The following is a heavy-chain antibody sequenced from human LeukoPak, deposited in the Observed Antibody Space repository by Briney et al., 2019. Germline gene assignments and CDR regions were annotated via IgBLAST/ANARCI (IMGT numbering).Heavy chain of an antibody. CDR3: ARAAGAAGGQYFDY. D-gene: IGHD6-25*01. Sequence: SETPSLTCSVSGGSISGYYWSWIRQPAGQGLEWLGRIYSNGDTRYNPSLKSRVTMSVDTSKNQVSLNLRPVTAADTAVFFCARAAGAAGGQYFDYWGQGTLVTVSS. J-gene: IGHJ4*02. CDR2: IYSNGDT. V-gene: IGHV4-4*07. CDR1: GGSISGYY.